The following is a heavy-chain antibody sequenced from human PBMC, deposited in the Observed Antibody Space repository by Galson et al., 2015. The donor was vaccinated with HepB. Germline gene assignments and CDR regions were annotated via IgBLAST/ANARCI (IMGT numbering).Heavy chain of an antibody. J-gene: IGHJ3*02. CDR2: IWYDGSNK. Sequence: SLRLSCAASGFTFNSYGMHWVRQAPGKGLEWVAVIWYDGSNKYYADSVKGRFTISRDNSKNTLYLQMNSLRAEDTAVYYCARDPIVVPAASDAFDIWGQGTMVTVSS. D-gene: IGHD2-2*01. V-gene: IGHV3-33*01. CDR1: GFTFNSYG. CDR3: ARDPIVVPAASDAFDI.